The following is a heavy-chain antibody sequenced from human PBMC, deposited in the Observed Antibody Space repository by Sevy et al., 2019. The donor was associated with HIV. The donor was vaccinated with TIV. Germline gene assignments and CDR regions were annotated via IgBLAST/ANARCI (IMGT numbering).Heavy chain of an antibody. CDR1: GFTFSSYT. CDR2: MKEDGSER. Sequence: GGSLRLSCTASGFTFSSYTINWVRQAPGKGLEWVATMKEDGSERNYVDSVKGRFTISRDNAKNSLYLQMNSLRAEDTAVYYCVREGVGGYSYSLDCWGQGTLVTVSS. CDR3: VREGVGGYSYSLDC. V-gene: IGHV3-7*01. D-gene: IGHD5-18*01. J-gene: IGHJ4*02.